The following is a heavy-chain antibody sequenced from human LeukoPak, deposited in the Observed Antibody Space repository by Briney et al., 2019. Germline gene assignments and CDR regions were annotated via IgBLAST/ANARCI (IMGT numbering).Heavy chain of an antibody. J-gene: IGHJ4*02. Sequence: PSETLSLTCAVYGGSFSAYYWSWLRQPPGKGLEWIGEINHSGSTHYNPSLKSRVTISVDTSKNQFSLKLSSVTAADTAVYYCARVGVITMIVNYWGQGTLVTVSS. CDR3: ARVGVITMIVNY. CDR1: GGSFSAYY. CDR2: INHSGST. V-gene: IGHV4-34*01. D-gene: IGHD3-22*01.